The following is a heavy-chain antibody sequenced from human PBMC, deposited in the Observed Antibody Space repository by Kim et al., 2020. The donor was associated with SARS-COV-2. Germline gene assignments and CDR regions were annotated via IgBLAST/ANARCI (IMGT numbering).Heavy chain of an antibody. CDR3: VRGHQWLIKN. CDR1: GFTFDDYA. J-gene: IGHJ4*02. Sequence: GGSLRLSCAASGFTFDDYARQVPGKGLEWLSLISRDGGEIKYADSVEGRFTISRDNSKKSVYLQMNSLRSEDSALYYCVRGHQWLIKNWGQGTQVTVSS. CDR2: ISRDGGEI. D-gene: IGHD6-19*01. V-gene: IGHV3-43*02.